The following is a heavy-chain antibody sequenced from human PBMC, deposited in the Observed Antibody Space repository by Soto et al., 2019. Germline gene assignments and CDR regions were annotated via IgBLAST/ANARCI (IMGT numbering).Heavy chain of an antibody. D-gene: IGHD4-17*01. CDR1: AGPVSDNTYY. Sequence: SETLSLPCSVSAGPVSDNTYYWSWNRQPTGKRLDRIRYVYYNGTTNYNPSQNSGVTILVDLSKNRFSLRLSSVTTADTALYYFARTTAVPNTRRPGYFFDYWGQGTLVTVSS. CDR3: ARTTAVPNTRRPGYFFDY. V-gene: IGHV4-61*01. J-gene: IGHJ4*02. CDR2: VYYNGTT.